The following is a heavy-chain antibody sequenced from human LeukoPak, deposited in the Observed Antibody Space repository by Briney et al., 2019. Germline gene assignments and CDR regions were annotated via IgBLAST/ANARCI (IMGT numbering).Heavy chain of an antibody. Sequence: GGSLRLSCAASGFTFDDYAMHWVRQAPGKGLEWVSGISWNSGSIGYADSVKGRFTISRDNAKNSLYLQMNSLRAEDTALYYCAKGPGSCLLYYYYMDVWGKGTTVTVSS. V-gene: IGHV3-9*01. CDR1: GFTFDDYA. J-gene: IGHJ6*03. CDR3: AKGPGSCLLYYYYMDV. CDR2: ISWNSGSI. D-gene: IGHD1-26*01.